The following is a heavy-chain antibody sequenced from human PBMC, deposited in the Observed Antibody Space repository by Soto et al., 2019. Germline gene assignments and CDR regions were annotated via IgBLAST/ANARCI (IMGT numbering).Heavy chain of an antibody. J-gene: IGHJ4*02. D-gene: IGHD3-10*01. CDR3: ARLYMALDY. CDR2: VYYLGGT. V-gene: IGHV4-39*01. CDR1: GDSINSSDYH. Sequence: QVQLQESGPGLVKPSETLSLICTVSGDSINSSDYHWGWIRQPPGKGLEWIGSVYYLGGTHSNPSLKRRVTISVDTPGRQFTLKLRAVTAADPAGYYCARLYMALDYWGQGSLVTVSS.